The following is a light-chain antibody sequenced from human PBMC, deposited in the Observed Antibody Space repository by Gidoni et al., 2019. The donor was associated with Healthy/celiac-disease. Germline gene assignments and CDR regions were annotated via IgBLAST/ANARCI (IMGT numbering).Light chain of an antibody. Sequence: DIKLTQSPSSLSASVGDRVTITCRVSQVISSYLNWYRQKPGKVPKLLIYSASNLQSGVPSRFSCSGSGTDFTLTISRLQPEDVATYYGPRTYNAPTFGQGTRLEIK. V-gene: IGKV1-27*01. J-gene: IGKJ5*01. CDR1: QVISSY. CDR3: PRTYNAPT. CDR2: SAS.